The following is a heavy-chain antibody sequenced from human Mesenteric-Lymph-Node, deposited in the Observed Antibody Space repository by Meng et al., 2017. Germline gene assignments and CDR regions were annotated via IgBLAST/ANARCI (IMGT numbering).Heavy chain of an antibody. Sequence: QVQLRESGPGLVQPSGSLSLPCAVSGGSLSSGGYYWSWIRQHPGKGLEWIGYIHDSGSTNYNPSLKSRVTISVDTSKNQFSLKLSSVTAADTAVYYCASFDHIPRRNYFDYWGQGTLVTVSS. D-gene: IGHD2-21*01. CDR1: GGSLSSGGYY. J-gene: IGHJ4*02. V-gene: IGHV4-31*11. CDR3: ASFDHIPRRNYFDY. CDR2: IHDSGST.